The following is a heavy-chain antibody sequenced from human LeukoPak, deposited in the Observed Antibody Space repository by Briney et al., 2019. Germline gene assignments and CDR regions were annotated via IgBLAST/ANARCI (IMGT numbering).Heavy chain of an antibody. J-gene: IGHJ5*02. CDR3: ARSHQVQSRGGWFDP. CDR1: GGSFSGFY. CDR2: INQSGST. Sequence: SETLSLTCAVEGGSFSGFYWTWVRQPPGKGLEWIGEINQSGSTNYNSSLKSRVTVSLDTSKNHFSLNLCSVTAADTAVYYCARSHQVQSRGGWFDPWGQGTLVTVSS. D-gene: IGHD3-10*01. V-gene: IGHV4-34*01.